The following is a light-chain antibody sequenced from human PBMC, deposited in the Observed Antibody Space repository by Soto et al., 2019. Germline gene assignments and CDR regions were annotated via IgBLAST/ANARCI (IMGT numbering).Light chain of an antibody. CDR3: CSYAGGYSHAV. J-gene: IGLJ2*01. Sequence: QSVLTQPRSVSGPPGQSVTISCRGTSSDVGTYNYVSWYQQQPGQAPKLMIYDVSKRPSGVLDRISGSKSGNTASLTISGQQADDVADYYSCSYAGGYSHAVFGGGTQLTV. CDR1: SSDVGTYNY. V-gene: IGLV2-11*01. CDR2: DVS.